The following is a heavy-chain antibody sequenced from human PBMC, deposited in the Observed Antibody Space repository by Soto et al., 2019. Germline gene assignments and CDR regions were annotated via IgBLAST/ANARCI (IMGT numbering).Heavy chain of an antibody. Sequence: GGSLRLSCVASGFDFRSYEMNWVRQAPGKGLEWVSNIRANDESIYYADSVKGRVSVSRDNANNSLFREMNSLSVDDTSVYYCASETRRDSMDIGGGGTIVIVSS. CDR1: GFDFRSYE. D-gene: IGHD2-21*01. V-gene: IGHV3-48*03. CDR2: IRANDESI. CDR3: ASETRRDSMDI. J-gene: IGHJ3*02.